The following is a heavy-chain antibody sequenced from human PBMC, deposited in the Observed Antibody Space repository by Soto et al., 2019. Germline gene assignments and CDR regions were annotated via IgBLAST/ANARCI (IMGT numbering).Heavy chain of an antibody. V-gene: IGHV1-69*13. CDR2: IIPLFGTT. CDR3: AREAIAAAGSAY. CDR1: GGTFSSYT. Sequence: WASVKVSCKASGGTFSSYTIAWVRQAPGQGLEWMGEIIPLFGTTNYVEKFQGRLTITADASTSTAYMELSSLRSEDTAMYYCAREAIAAAGSAYWGQGXLVTVYS. D-gene: IGHD6-13*01. J-gene: IGHJ4*02.